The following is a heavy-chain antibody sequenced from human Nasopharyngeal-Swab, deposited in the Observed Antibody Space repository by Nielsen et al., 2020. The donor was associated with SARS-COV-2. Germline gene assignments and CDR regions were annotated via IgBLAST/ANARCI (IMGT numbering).Heavy chain of an antibody. J-gene: IGHJ4*02. CDR2: IHADDTT. D-gene: IGHD3-22*01. CDR3: ARDSSGYDFDY. V-gene: IGHV3-66*01. Sequence: GQSLKISCVASGFTVTSQYMSWVRQAPGKGLEWVSLIHADDTTYHADSVKDRFTISRDSSKNTLYLQMNSLRAEDTAVYYCARDSSGYDFDYWGQGSLVTVSS. CDR1: GFTVTSQY.